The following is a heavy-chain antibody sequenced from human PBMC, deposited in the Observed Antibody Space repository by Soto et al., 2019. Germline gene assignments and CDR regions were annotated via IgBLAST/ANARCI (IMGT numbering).Heavy chain of an antibody. CDR2: INPNSGGT. CDR3: AREKYWGYYYYMDV. D-gene: IGHD2-8*02. J-gene: IGHJ6*03. V-gene: IGHV1-2*04. CDR1: GYTFTGYY. Sequence: ASVKVSCKASGYTFTGYYMHWVRQAPGQGLEWMGWINPNSGGTNYAQKFQGWVTMTRDTSISTAYMELSRLRSDDTAVYYCAREKYWGYYYYMDVWGKGTTVTVSS.